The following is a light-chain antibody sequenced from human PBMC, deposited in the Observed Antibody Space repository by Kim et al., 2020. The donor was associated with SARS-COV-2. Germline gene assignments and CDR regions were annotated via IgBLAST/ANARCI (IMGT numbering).Light chain of an antibody. CDR2: RNN. CDR1: NSNIGGNT. J-gene: IGLJ3*02. V-gene: IGLV1-44*01. CDR3: ATWDDSLNAWV. Sequence: GRRDTISCSGSNSNIGGNTVNWYQQFPGTAPKLLIYRNNQRPSGVPDRFSGSKSGTSASLALSGLLSEDEADYYCATWDDSLNAWVFGGGTQLTVL.